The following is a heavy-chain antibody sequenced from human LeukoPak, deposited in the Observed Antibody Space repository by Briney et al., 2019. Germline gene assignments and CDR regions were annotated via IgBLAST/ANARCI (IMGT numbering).Heavy chain of an antibody. CDR3: ARGLNTSPGVDY. CDR2: IKEDGSQK. J-gene: IGHJ4*02. Sequence: GGSLRLSCAASGFTFSNYWMNWVRQAPGKGLDWVANIKEDGSQKYYVDSVKGRFTSSRDNAKNSVYLQMSCLRDEDTAVYYCARGLNTSPGVDYWGQGTLVVVSS. D-gene: IGHD3-16*01. CDR1: GFTFSNYW. V-gene: IGHV3-7*01.